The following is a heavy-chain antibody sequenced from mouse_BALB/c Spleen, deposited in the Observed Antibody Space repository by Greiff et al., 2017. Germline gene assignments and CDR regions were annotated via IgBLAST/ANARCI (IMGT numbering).Heavy chain of an antibody. CDR3: ARDVYYYAMDY. J-gene: IGHJ4*01. CDR1: GFTFSDFY. Sequence: EVKVVESGGGLVQPGGSLRLSCATSGFTFSDFYMEWVRQPPGKRLEWIAASRNKANDYTTEYSASVKGRFIVSRDTSQSILYLQMNALRAEDTAIYYCARDVYYYAMDYWGQGTSVTVSS. CDR2: SRNKANDYTT. V-gene: IGHV7-1*02.